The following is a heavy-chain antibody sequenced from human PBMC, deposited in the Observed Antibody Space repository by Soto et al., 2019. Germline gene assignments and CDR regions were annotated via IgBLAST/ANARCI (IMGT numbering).Heavy chain of an antibody. CDR1: SASLDSDN. J-gene: IGHJ4*02. Sequence: QVHLQESGPGLVKPSETLSLTCAVSSASLDSDNWSWIRQPPGKGLEWIGYIYPNGRTNYNPSLTGRVAISIDMAKNHFSLTLDSAFAAVASVFFCARMRGVGEISPAFDLRGQGPLVTVSS. D-gene: IGHD3-16*02. CDR3: ARMRGVGEISPAFDL. V-gene: IGHV4-59*01. CDR2: IYPNGRT.